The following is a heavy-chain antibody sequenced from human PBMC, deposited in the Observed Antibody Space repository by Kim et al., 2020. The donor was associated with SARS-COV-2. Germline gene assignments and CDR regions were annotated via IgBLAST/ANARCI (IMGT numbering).Heavy chain of an antibody. D-gene: IGHD2-15*01. Sequence: GSLRLSCAASGFTFSSYSMNWVRQAPGKGLEWVSSISSSSSYIYYADSVKGRFTISRDNAKNSLYLQMNSLRAEDTAVYYCARDYCSGGSCSGAYYYYGMDVWGQGTTVTVSS. J-gene: IGHJ6*02. CDR1: GFTFSSYS. CDR3: ARDYCSGGSCSGAYYYYGMDV. CDR2: ISSSSSYI. V-gene: IGHV3-21*01.